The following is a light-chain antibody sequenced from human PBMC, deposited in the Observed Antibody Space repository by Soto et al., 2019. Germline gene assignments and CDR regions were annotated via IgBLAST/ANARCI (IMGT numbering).Light chain of an antibody. CDR3: QQYSHLIT. CDR2: DAS. V-gene: IGKV1-33*01. CDR1: QDISNY. J-gene: IGKJ5*01. Sequence: IQMTQSPSSLSASVGDRVTITCQASQDISNYLNWYQQKLGKARKLLIYDASNLETGVPSRFSGSGSGTDFTFTISSLQPEDIATYYCQQYSHLITFGQGTRLEI.